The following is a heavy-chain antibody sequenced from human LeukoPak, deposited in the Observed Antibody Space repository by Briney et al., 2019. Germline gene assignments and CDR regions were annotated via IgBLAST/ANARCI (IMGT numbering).Heavy chain of an antibody. Sequence: SETLSLTCTVSGGSIISVDNYWSWIRQPPGKDLEWIGYIYHSGSTYYNPSLKSRVTISVDRSKNQFSLKLNSVTAADTAVYYCARATTYYDYRGAFDIWGQGTMVTVS. CDR3: ARATTYYDYRGAFDI. V-gene: IGHV4-30-2*01. J-gene: IGHJ3*02. D-gene: IGHD3-3*01. CDR1: GGSIISVDNY. CDR2: IYHSGST.